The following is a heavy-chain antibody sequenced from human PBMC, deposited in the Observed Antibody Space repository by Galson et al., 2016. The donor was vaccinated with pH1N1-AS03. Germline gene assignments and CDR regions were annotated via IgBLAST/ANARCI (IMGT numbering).Heavy chain of an antibody. D-gene: IGHD3-10*01. Sequence: SLRLSCAASGFTFSSYSMNWVRQAPGKGLEWVSYISVSSKTIYYADSVKGRFTISRDNAKNSLYLQMNSLRAEDTAVYYCARAPQMVTSYDSESDEPGDVFDFWGQGTMGTVSS. CDR3: ARAPQMVTSYDSESDEPGDVFDF. CDR2: ISVSSKTI. CDR1: GFTFSSYS. J-gene: IGHJ3*01. V-gene: IGHV3-48*04.